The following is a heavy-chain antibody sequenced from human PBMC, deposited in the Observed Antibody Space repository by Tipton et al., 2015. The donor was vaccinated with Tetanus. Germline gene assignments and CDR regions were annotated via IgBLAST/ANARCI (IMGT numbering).Heavy chain of an antibody. CDR3: AREADCSGGSCFSGDFDN. D-gene: IGHD2-15*01. V-gene: IGHV3-23*01. CDR2: ISGSGSGT. Sequence: SLRLSCVASGFTFSTYAMSWVRQAPGKGLEWVSAISGSGSGTYYADSVKGRFTVSRDNSKNTLYLEMNSLRAEDTALYYCAREADCSGGSCFSGDFDNWGQGTQVTVSS. J-gene: IGHJ4*02. CDR1: GFTFSTYA.